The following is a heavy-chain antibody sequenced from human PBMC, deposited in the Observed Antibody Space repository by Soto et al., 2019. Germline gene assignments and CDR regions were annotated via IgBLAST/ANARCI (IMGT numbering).Heavy chain of an antibody. J-gene: IGHJ5*02. Sequence: SETLSLTCAVYGGSFRGYYWSWIRQPPGKGLEWIGEIDHRGSTNYNPSLKSRVTISVDTSKNQFSLKLSSVTAADTAAYYCARQCRGVTCHWFVPWGQGTLVTVSS. D-gene: IGHD2-15*01. V-gene: IGHV4-34*01. CDR3: ARQCRGVTCHWFVP. CDR1: GGSFRGYY. CDR2: IDHRGST.